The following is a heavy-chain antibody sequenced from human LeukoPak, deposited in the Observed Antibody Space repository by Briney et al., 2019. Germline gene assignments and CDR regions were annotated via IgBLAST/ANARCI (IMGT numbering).Heavy chain of an antibody. CDR1: GYTFTSYG. Sequence: ASVKVSCKASGYTFTSYGISWVRQAPRQGLEWMGWISAYNGNTNYAQKLQGRVTMTTDTSTSTAYMELRSLRSDDTAVYYCARATMITFGGVILFDAFDIWGQGTMVTVSS. CDR3: ARATMITFGGVILFDAFDI. V-gene: IGHV1-18*01. D-gene: IGHD3-16*02. J-gene: IGHJ3*02. CDR2: ISAYNGNT.